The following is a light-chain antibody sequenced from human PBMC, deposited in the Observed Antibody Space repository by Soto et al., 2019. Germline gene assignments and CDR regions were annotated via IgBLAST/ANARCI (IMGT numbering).Light chain of an antibody. CDR3: HQYDDGPYT. Sequence: EMVMTQSPATLSVSPGERATRSCRASQSVSSNVAWYQQIPGQTPRLLIYGASTRATGVPVRFSGSASGTEFTLTISGLQSEDFAVYYCHQYDDGPYTFGQGTKVDIK. CDR2: GAS. J-gene: IGKJ2*01. V-gene: IGKV3-15*01. CDR1: QSVSSN.